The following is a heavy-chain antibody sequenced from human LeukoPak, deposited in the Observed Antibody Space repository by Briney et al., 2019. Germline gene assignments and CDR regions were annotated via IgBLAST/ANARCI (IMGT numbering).Heavy chain of an antibody. D-gene: IGHD6-19*01. CDR1: GFTFSSYA. CDR3: AKDRAQYSSGWYPDAFDI. Sequence: PGGSLRLSCAASGFTFSSYAMSWVRQAPGKGLEWVSAISGSGGSTYYADSVKGRFTISRDNSKNTLYLQMNSLRAEDTAVYYCAKDRAQYSSGWYPDAFDIWGQGTMVTVSS. V-gene: IGHV3-23*01. J-gene: IGHJ3*02. CDR2: ISGSGGST.